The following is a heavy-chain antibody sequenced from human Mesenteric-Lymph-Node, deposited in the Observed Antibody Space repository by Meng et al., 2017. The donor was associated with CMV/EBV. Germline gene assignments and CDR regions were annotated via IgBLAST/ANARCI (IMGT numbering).Heavy chain of an antibody. CDR1: GYTFTSYY. CDR3: ASEGYCSSTSCYTDAFDI. D-gene: IGHD2-2*02. CDR2: INPSGGST. J-gene: IGHJ3*02. V-gene: IGHV1-46*01. Sequence: ASVKVSCKASGYTFTSYYMHWVRQVPGQGLEWMGIINPSGGSTSYAQKFQGRVTMTRDTSTSTVYMELSSLRSEDTAVYYCASEGYCSSTSCYTDAFDIWGQGTMVTVSS.